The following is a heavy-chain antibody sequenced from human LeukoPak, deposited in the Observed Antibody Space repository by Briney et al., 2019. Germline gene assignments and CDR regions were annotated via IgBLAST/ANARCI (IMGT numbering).Heavy chain of an antibody. J-gene: IGHJ6*03. CDR2: ISSSSNFI. CDR3: ARDLYGYYSPEADYYYMDV. Sequence: GGSLRLSCAASGLTFSSYTMNWVRQAPGKGLEWVSSISSSSNFIYYADSVKGRFTISRDNAKNSLYLQMNSLRDDDTAVYYCARDLYGYYSPEADYYYMDVWGKGTTVTVSS. V-gene: IGHV3-21*01. D-gene: IGHD3-3*01. CDR1: GLTFSSYT.